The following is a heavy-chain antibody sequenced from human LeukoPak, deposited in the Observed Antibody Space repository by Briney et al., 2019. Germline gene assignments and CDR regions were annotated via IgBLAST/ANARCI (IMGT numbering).Heavy chain of an antibody. D-gene: IGHD6-13*01. CDR3: ARDGSSWDVYYFDY. J-gene: IGHJ4*02. V-gene: IGHV3-30-3*01. CDR2: ISYDGSNK. CDR1: GFTFSSYA. Sequence: GGSLRLSCAASGFTFSSYAMHWVRQAPGKGLEWVAVISYDGSNKYYADSVKGRFTISRDNSKNTLYLQMNSLRAEDTAVYYCARDGSSWDVYYFDYWGQGTLVTVSS.